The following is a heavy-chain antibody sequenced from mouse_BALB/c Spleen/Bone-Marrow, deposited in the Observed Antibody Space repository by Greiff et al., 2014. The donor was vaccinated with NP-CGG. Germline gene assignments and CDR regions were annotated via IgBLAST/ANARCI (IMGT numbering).Heavy chain of an antibody. CDR3: TRYYYRFSAWFAY. V-gene: IGHV1-5*01. CDR2: IYPGNSDT. D-gene: IGHD2-14*01. Sequence: VQLQQSGTVLARPGASVKMSCKASGYTFTSYWMHWGKQRPGQGLEWICAIYPGNSDTSYNQKFKGKAKLTAVTSTSTAYMELSSLTNEDSAVYYCTRYYYRFSAWFAYWGQGTLVTVSA. J-gene: IGHJ3*01. CDR1: GYTFTSYW.